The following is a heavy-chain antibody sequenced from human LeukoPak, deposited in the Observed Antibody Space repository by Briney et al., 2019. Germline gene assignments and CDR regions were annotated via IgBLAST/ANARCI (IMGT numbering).Heavy chain of an antibody. CDR2: MNPNSGNT. Sequence: ASVKVSCKASGYTFTSYDINWVRQATGQGLEWMGWMNPNSGNTGYAQKFQGRVTMTGNTSISTAYMELSSLRSEDTAVYYCARAGGSYYYYGMDVWGQGTTVTVSS. D-gene: IGHD1-26*01. J-gene: IGHJ6*02. V-gene: IGHV1-8*01. CDR1: GYTFTSYD. CDR3: ARAGGSYYYYGMDV.